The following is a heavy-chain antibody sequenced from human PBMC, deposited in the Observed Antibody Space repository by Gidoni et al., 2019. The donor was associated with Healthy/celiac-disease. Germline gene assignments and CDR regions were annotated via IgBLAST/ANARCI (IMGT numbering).Heavy chain of an antibody. CDR1: GFPVDDYS. Sequence: EEQLVESGGGLVQPGSSLSLSCAASGFPVDDYSMHWVRQAPGKGLEWGSGIGWNSGSIGYEDSVKGRFTISRDNAKNSLYLQMNSLRAEDTALYYCAKDNRGVPHFDSWGQGTLVTVSS. V-gene: IGHV3-9*01. CDR2: IGWNSGSI. D-gene: IGHD3-10*01. CDR3: AKDNRGVPHFDS. J-gene: IGHJ4*02.